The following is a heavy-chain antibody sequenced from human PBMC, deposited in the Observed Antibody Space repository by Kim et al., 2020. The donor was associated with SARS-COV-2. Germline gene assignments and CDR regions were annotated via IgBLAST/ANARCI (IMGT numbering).Heavy chain of an antibody. CDR3: ARRVVDRSCTYYFDY. V-gene: IGHV3-74*01. CDR2: IYSDGSGT. J-gene: IGHJ4*02. Sequence: GGSLRLSCAASGFTFSRYWMHWVRQPPGKGLVWVSRIYSDGSGTCYADSVKGRFTISRDNAKNTLYLQMNSLRAEDTAVYYCARRVVDRSCTYYFDYWGQGTRVTVSS. D-gene: IGHD3-22*01. CDR1: GFTFSRYW.